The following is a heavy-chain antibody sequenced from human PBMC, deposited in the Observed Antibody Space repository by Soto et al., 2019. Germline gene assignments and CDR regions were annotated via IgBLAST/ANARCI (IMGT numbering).Heavy chain of an antibody. CDR1: GFTFSSYG. D-gene: IGHD3-22*01. CDR2: ISYDGSNK. CDR3: ANLYYYDSSGSFDY. V-gene: IGHV3-30*18. J-gene: IGHJ4*02. Sequence: LRLSCAASGFTFSSYGMHWVRQAPGKGLEWVAVISYDGSNKYYADSVKGRFTISRDNSKNTLYLQMNSLRAEDTAVYYCANLYYYDSSGSFDYWGQGTLVTVSS.